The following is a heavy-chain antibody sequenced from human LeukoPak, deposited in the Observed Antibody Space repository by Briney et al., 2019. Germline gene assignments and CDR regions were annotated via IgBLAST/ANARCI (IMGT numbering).Heavy chain of an antibody. J-gene: IGHJ4*02. Sequence: GGSLRLSCEASGFTFNSYAMNWVRQAPGKGLEWLSMISGSGDNTYYADSVKGRFTISRDNSKNTLYLQMNSLRAEDTAVYYCARDYGYDGDYWGQGTLVTVSS. CDR2: ISGSGDNT. V-gene: IGHV3-23*01. CDR1: GFTFNSYA. D-gene: IGHD3-3*01. CDR3: ARDYGYDGDY.